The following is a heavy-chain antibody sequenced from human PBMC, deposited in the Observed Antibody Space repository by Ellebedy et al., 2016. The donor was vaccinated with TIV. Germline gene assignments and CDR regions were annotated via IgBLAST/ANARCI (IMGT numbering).Heavy chain of an antibody. CDR2: INNSGST. D-gene: IGHD6-6*01. V-gene: IGHV4-34*01. Sequence: SETLSLTXAVYGGSFSGYSWTWIRQPPGKGLEWIGEINNSGSTNYNPSLKSRVTMSVYTSRNQFSLKLSSVTAADTAVYYCVSQYGRPQNYWGQGTLVTVSS. CDR3: VSQYGRPQNY. J-gene: IGHJ4*02. CDR1: GGSFSGYS.